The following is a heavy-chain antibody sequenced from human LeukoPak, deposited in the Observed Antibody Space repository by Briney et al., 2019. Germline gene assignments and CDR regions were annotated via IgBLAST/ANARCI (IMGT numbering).Heavy chain of an antibody. CDR3: ARDREDYSNYNFDY. V-gene: IGHV1-18*01. Sequence: GASVKVSCKASGGTFSSYAISWVRQAPGQGLEWMGWISAYNGNTNYAQKLQGRVTMTTDTSTSTAYMELRSLRSDDTAVYYCARDREDYSNYNFDYWGQGTLVTVSS. D-gene: IGHD4-11*01. J-gene: IGHJ4*02. CDR2: ISAYNGNT. CDR1: GGTFSSYA.